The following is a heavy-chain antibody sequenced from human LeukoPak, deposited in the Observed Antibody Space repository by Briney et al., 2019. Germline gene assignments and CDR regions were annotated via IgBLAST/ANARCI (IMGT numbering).Heavy chain of an antibody. CDR3: AKDYSVAGMFFSDY. CDR2: ISWNSGSI. V-gene: IGHV3-9*01. D-gene: IGHD6-19*01. J-gene: IGHJ4*02. Sequence: GRSLRLSCAASGFTFDDYAMHWVRQAPGKGLEWVSGISWNSGSIGYADSVKGRFTISRDNAKNSLYLQMNSLRAEDTALYYCAKDYSVAGMFFSDYWGQGTLVTVSS. CDR1: GFTFDDYA.